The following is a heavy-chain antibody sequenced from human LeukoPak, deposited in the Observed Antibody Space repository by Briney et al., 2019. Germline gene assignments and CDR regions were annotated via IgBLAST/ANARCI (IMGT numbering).Heavy chain of an antibody. D-gene: IGHD5-18*01. J-gene: IGHJ6*04. CDR2: IIPFLGIA. CDR3: ARFRYSYAHPRYYYYGMDV. Sequence: SVKVSCKASGGTFSSYAISWVRRAPGQGLEWMGRIIPFLGIANYAQKFQGRVTITADKSTSTAYMELSSLRSEDTAVYYCARFRYSYAHPRYYYYGMDVWGEGTTVTVSS. CDR1: GGTFSSYA. V-gene: IGHV1-69*04.